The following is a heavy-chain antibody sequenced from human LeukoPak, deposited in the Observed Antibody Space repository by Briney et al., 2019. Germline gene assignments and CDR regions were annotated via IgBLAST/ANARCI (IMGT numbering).Heavy chain of an antibody. CDR2: IYYSGST. CDR3: ASLLSSIAARDDY. D-gene: IGHD6-6*01. CDR1: GGSISSSSYY. V-gene: IGHV4-39*07. J-gene: IGHJ4*02. Sequence: PSETLSLTCTVSGGSISSSSYYWGWIRQPPGKGLEWIGSIYYSGSTYYNPSLKSRVTISVDTSKNQSSLKLSSVTAADTAVYYCASLLSSIAARDDYWGQGTLVTVSS.